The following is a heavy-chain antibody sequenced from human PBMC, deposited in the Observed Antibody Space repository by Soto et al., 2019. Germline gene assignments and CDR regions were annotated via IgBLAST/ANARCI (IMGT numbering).Heavy chain of an antibody. D-gene: IGHD4-4*01. CDR1: GGSISSYY. J-gene: IGHJ6*02. CDR3: ARVRATVTTGRSDYYYGMDV. Sequence: SSETLSLTCTVSGGSISSYYWSWIRQPPGKGLEWIGYIYYSGSTNYNPSLKSRVTISVDTSKTQFSLKLSSVTAADTAVYYCARVRATVTTGRSDYYYGMDVWGQGTTVTVSS. V-gene: IGHV4-59*01. CDR2: IYYSGST.